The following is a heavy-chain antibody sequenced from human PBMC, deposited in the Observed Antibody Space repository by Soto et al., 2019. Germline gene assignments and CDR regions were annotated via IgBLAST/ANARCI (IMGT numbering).Heavy chain of an antibody. J-gene: IGHJ4*02. CDR1: GDTFNFYS. CDR3: ASSYGSGYRAFDY. D-gene: IGHD3-10*01. Sequence: QVQLVQSVAEVKRPGSSVKVSCKASGDTFNFYSINWVRQAPGLGLEWMGRVNPIVRMSNYAQKFQGRVTMTADKSTSTAYMELSSLRSEDTAIYYCASSYGSGYRAFDYWGKGALVTVSS. CDR2: VNPIVRMS. V-gene: IGHV1-69*02.